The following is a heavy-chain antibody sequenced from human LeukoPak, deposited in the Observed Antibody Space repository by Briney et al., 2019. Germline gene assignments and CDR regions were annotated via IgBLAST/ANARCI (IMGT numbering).Heavy chain of an antibody. CDR2: IYYSGST. V-gene: IGHV4-39*01. J-gene: IGHJ4*02. D-gene: IGHD3-22*01. Sequence: SETLSLTCTVSGGSISSSSYYWGWIRQPPGKGLEWIGSIYYSGSTYYNPSLKSRVTISVDTSKNQFSLKLSSVTAADTAVYYCARGQKRFYRGYLDYWGQGTLVTVSS. CDR1: GGSISSSSYY. CDR3: ARGQKRFYRGYLDY.